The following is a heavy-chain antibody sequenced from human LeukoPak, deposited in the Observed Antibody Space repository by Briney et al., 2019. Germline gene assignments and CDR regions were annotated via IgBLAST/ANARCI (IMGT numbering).Heavy chain of an antibody. Sequence: GGSLRLSCAASGFTFSSYAMHWVRQAPGKGLEWVAVISYDGSNKYYADSVKGRFTISRDNSKNTLYLQMNSLRAEDTAVYYCARDEDYGGNDDAFDIWGQGTMVTVSS. V-gene: IGHV3-30-3*01. D-gene: IGHD4-23*01. CDR1: GFTFSSYA. CDR3: ARDEDYGGNDDAFDI. CDR2: ISYDGSNK. J-gene: IGHJ3*02.